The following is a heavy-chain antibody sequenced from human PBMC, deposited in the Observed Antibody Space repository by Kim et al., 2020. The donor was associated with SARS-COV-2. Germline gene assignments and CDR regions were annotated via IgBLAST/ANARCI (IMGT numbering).Heavy chain of an antibody. J-gene: IGHJ4*02. CDR3: AKVITGTVYYFDY. V-gene: IGHV3-23*03. CDR2: IYSGGSST. D-gene: IGHD1-20*01. Sequence: GGSLRLSCAASGFTFSSYAMSWVRQAPGKGLEWVSVIYSGGSSTYYADSVKGRFTISRDNSKNTLYLQMNSLRAEDTAVYYCAKVITGTVYYFDYWGQGTLVTVSS. CDR1: GFTFSSYA.